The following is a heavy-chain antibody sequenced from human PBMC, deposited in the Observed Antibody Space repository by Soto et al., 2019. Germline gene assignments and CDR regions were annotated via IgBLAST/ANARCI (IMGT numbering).Heavy chain of an antibody. CDR1: GFTFSSYG. J-gene: IGHJ4*02. D-gene: IGHD3-22*01. CDR2: IWYDGSNK. Sequence: PGGSLRLSCAASGFTFSSYGMHWVRQAPGKGLEWVAVIWYDGSNKYYADSVKGRFTISRDNSKNTLYLQMNSLRAEDTAVYYCARDLYYYDSSGYYPLDYCGQGTLPTVYS. CDR3: ARDLYYYDSSGYYPLDY. V-gene: IGHV3-33*01.